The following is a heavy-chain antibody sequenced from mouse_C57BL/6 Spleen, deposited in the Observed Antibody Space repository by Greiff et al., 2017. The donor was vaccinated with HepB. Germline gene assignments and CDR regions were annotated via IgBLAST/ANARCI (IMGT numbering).Heavy chain of an antibody. Sequence: QVQLQQSGAELVKPGASVKISCIASGYTFSSYWMNWVKQRPGKGLEWIGQIYPGDGDTNYNGKFKGKATLTADKSSSTAYMQLSSLTSEDSAVYFCARSGGSSPYYFDYWGQGTTLTVSS. J-gene: IGHJ2*01. CDR3: ARSGGSSPYYFDY. V-gene: IGHV1-80*01. CDR2: IYPGDGDT. D-gene: IGHD1-1*01. CDR1: GYTFSSYW.